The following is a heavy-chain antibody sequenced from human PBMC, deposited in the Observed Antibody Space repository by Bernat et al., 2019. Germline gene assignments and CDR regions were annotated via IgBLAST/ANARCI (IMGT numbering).Heavy chain of an antibody. CDR3: SKGRYYDSGCYYNY. V-gene: IGHV3-30*18. CDR1: GFTFRSYG. CDR2: ITYDGSNK. J-gene: IGHJ4*02. Sequence: QVQLVESGGGVVQPGRSLRLSCAASGFTFRSYGMHWVRQAPGKGLEWVAVITYDGSNKYYADSVKGRFTISRDNSKNTLYLQMNSLRAGDTAVYYCSKGRYYDSGCYYNYWGQGTLVTVSS. D-gene: IGHD3-10*01.